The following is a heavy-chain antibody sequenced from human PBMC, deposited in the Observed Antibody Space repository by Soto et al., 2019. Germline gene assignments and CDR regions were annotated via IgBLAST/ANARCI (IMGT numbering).Heavy chain of an antibody. J-gene: IGHJ4*02. V-gene: IGHV4-4*07. Sequence: SETLSLTCTVSGGSINTFYWSWVRQPAGKGLEWIGRIFSSGSTSFNPSLESRVAMSVDTSKNHFSLNLSSVTAADMAVYYCAREGSYSAYNFSHGIQLWSFDFWGQGALATGSS. CDR3: AREGSYSAYNFSHGIQLWSFDF. D-gene: IGHD5-12*01. CDR1: GGSINTFY. CDR2: IFSSGST.